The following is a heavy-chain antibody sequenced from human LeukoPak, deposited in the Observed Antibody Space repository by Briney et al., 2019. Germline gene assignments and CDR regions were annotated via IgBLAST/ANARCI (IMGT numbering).Heavy chain of an antibody. CDR1: GGSISSSSYY. CDR2: IYYSGST. D-gene: IGHD3-3*01. CDR3: ARHPPVPGATIFGVVTLPASYYMDV. Sequence: SETLSLTCTVSGGSISSSSYYWGWIRQPPGKGLEWIGSIYYSGSTYYNPSLKSRVTISVDTSKNQFSLKLSSVTAADTAVYYCARHPPVPGATIFGVVTLPASYYMDVWGKGTTVTVSS. J-gene: IGHJ6*03. V-gene: IGHV4-39*07.